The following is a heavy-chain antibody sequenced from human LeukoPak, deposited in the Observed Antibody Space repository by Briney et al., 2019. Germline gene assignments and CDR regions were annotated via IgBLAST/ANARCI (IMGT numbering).Heavy chain of an antibody. CDR2: IYYSGST. V-gene: IGHV4-59*08. Sequence: SETLSLTCTVSGGSISSYYWSWIRQPPGKGLEWIGYIYYSGSTNYNPSLKSRVTISVDTSKDQFSLKLSSVTAADTAVYYCARLPIVVVPAANRYYYYGMDVWGQGTTVTVSS. J-gene: IGHJ6*02. CDR1: GGSISSYY. CDR3: ARLPIVVVPAANRYYYYGMDV. D-gene: IGHD2-2*01.